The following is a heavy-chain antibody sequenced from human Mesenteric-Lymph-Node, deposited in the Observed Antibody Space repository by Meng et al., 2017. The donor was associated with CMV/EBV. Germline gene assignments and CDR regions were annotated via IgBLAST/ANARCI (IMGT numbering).Heavy chain of an antibody. D-gene: IGHD2/OR15-2a*01. V-gene: IGHV3-30*02. CDR1: GFSFSSYG. Sequence: GKSLKISCAASGFSFSSYGIYWVRQAPGKGLEWVAFIRFDGSHKYYAESVKGRFTISRDNSKNMVFLQVNSLRSEDTAVYYCTRTEYSGFDYWGQGTLVTVSS. CDR3: TRTEYSGFDY. CDR2: IRFDGSHK. J-gene: IGHJ4*02.